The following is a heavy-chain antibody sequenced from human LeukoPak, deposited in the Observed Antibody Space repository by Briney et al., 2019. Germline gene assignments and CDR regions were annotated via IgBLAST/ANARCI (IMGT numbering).Heavy chain of an antibody. CDR1: GFTFSSYS. CDR2: ISSSSNYI. CDR3: AREDVGSSGSYRLIDY. D-gene: IGHD6-19*01. V-gene: IGHV3-21*01. J-gene: IGHJ4*02. Sequence: GGSLRLSCAASGFTFSSYSMDWVRQAPGKGLGWLSSISSSSNYICYADSLKGRFTISRDNAKNSLSLQMNSLRAEDTAVYYCAREDVGSSGSYRLIDYWGQGSLVTVSS.